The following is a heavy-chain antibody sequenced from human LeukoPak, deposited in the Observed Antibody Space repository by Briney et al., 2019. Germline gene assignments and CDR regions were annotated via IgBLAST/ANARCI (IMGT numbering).Heavy chain of an antibody. CDR2: INSDGSST. CDR3: ASYSGSYYGFDY. D-gene: IGHD1-26*01. V-gene: IGHV3-74*01. Sequence: GGSLRLSCAASGFTFSSYWMHWVRQAPGKGLVWVSRINSDGSSTSYADSVKGRFTISRDNAKNTLYLQMNSLRAEDTAAYYCASYSGSYYGFDYWGQGTLVTVSS. J-gene: IGHJ4*02. CDR1: GFTFSSYW.